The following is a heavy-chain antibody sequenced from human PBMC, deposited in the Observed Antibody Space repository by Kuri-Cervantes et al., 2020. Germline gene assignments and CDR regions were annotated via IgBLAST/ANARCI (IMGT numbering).Heavy chain of an antibody. Sequence: GESLKISCAASGFTFSSYGMHWVRQAPGKGLEWVAVIWYDGSNKYYADSVKGRFTISRDNSKNTLYLQMNSLRAEDTAVYYCAREGSIVVVVAAPDAFDIWGQGTMVTVSS. D-gene: IGHD2-15*01. CDR3: AREGSIVVVVAAPDAFDI. V-gene: IGHV3-33*01. J-gene: IGHJ3*02. CDR2: IWYDGSNK. CDR1: GFTFSSYG.